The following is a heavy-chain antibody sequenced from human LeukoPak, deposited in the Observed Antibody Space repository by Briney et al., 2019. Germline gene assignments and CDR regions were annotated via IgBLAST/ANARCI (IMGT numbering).Heavy chain of an antibody. CDR2: IYPGDSDT. D-gene: IGHD5-18*01. V-gene: IGHV5-51*01. CDR1: GYSFTSYW. Sequence: GGSLKISCKGSGYSFTSYWIGWVCQMPGKGLEWMGIIYPGDSDTRYSPSFQSQVTISADKSISTAYLQWSSLKASDTAMYYCARRKDSYGYPTFDYWGQGTLVTVPS. J-gene: IGHJ4*02. CDR3: ARRKDSYGYPTFDY.